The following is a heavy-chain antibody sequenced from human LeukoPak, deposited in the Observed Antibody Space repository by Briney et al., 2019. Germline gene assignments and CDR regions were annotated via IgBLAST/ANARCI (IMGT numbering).Heavy chain of an antibody. CDR1: GYTFTSYY. V-gene: IGHV1-46*03. CDR3: AIQGLLGAKNPDRRYCGSTSCYRGPYYYYYYMDV. Sequence: ASVKVSCKASGYTFTSYYMHWVRQAPGQGLEWMGIINPSGGSTSYAQKFQGRDTMTRDTSTSTVYMELSSLRSEDTAVYYCAIQGLLGAKNPDRRYCGSTSCYRGPYYYYYYMDVWGKGTTVTVSS. J-gene: IGHJ6*03. CDR2: INPSGGST. D-gene: IGHD2-2*02.